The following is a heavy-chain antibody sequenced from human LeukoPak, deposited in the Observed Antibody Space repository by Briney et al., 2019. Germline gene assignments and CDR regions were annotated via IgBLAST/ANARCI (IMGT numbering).Heavy chain of an antibody. J-gene: IGHJ4*02. CDR2: IYYSGST. CDR1: GGSISSSSYF. D-gene: IGHD5-18*01. V-gene: IGHV4-39*01. Sequence: PSETLSLTCSVSGGSISSSSYFWGWIRQPPGKGLEWIGGIYYSGSTYSNPSLKSQVTISVDTSKSQFSLKLSSVTAADTAVYYCARDGYTYGSFDYWGQGTLVTVSS. CDR3: ARDGYTYGSFDY.